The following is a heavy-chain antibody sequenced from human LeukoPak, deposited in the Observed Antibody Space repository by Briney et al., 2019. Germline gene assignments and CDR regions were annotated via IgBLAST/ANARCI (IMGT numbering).Heavy chain of an antibody. V-gene: IGHV3-23*01. CDR3: AKARLGSGTYSAFDI. CDR2: ICGSGGST. Sequence: GGSLRLSCAASGFTFSSYAMSWVRQPPGKGLEWVSPICGSGGSTYYIDSVKCRFTISRDNSNTTLYLQMNSLIAEDTARYYCAKARLGSGTYSAFDIWGQGTMVTVSS. D-gene: IGHD3-10*01. J-gene: IGHJ3*02. CDR1: GFTFSSYA.